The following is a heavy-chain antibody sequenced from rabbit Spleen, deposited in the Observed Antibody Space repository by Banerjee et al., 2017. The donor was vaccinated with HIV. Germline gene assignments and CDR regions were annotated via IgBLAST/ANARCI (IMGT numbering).Heavy chain of an antibody. CDR1: GFTLSSYY. J-gene: IGHJ4*01. D-gene: IGHD4-1*01. V-gene: IGHV1S7*01. CDR2: IDPLFGIT. CDR3: ASYYSSGWGGYYFNL. Sequence: QLEESAGGLVQPGGSLRLSCKASGFTLSSYYMNWVRQAPGKGLEWIGYIDPLFGITYYANWVNGRFSIPRENAQNTVFLQMTSLTAADTATYFCASYYSSGWGGYYFNLWGQGTLVTVS.